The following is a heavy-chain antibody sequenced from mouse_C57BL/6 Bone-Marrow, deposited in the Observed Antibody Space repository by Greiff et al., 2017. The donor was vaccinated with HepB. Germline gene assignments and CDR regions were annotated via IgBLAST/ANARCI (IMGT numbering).Heavy chain of an antibody. V-gene: IGHV14-1*01. CDR2: IDPEDGDT. D-gene: IGHD1-1*01. CDR1: GFNIKDYY. Sequence: EVQLQQSGAELVRPGASVKLSCTASGFNIKDYYMHWVKQRPEQGLEWIGRIDPEDGDTEYAPKFQGKATMTADTSSNTAYLQLSSLTSEDTAVYYCASIPYYYGSSGGLYYAMDYWGRGTSVTVSS. CDR3: ASIPYYYGSSGGLYYAMDY. J-gene: IGHJ4*01.